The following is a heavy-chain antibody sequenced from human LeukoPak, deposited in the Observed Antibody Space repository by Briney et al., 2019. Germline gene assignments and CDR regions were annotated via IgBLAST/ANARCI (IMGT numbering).Heavy chain of an antibody. CDR1: GFSLSNAW. CDR3: TVEYSRSSISFDY. CDR2: IKSKTDGGTT. J-gene: IGHJ4*02. D-gene: IGHD6-6*01. V-gene: IGHV3-15*01. Sequence: GGSLRLSCAVSGFSLSNAWMSWVRQAPGKGLEWVGRIKSKTDGGTTDYAAPVKGRFTISRDDSRNTLFLQMSSLKTEDTGVYYCTVEYSRSSISFDYWGQGTLVTVSS.